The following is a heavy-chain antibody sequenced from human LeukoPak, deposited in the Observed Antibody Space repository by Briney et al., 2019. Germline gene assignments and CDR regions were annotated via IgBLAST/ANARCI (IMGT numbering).Heavy chain of an antibody. CDR3: ARGPDSSGWYPEYNWFDP. J-gene: IGHJ5*02. D-gene: IGHD6-19*01. Sequence: SETLSLTCTVSGASISSYYWSWIRQPPGKGLEWIGYIHYSGSTNYNPSLKSRVTISVDTSKNQFSLKLSSVTAADTAVYYCARGPDSSGWYPEYNWFDPWGQGTLVTVSS. V-gene: IGHV4-59*01. CDR1: GASISSYY. CDR2: IHYSGST.